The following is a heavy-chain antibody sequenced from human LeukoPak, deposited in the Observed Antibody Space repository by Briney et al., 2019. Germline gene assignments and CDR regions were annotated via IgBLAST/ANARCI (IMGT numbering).Heavy chain of an antibody. V-gene: IGHV1-2*02. J-gene: IGHJ4*02. Sequence: GASVKVSCKASGYTFTDYYMHWVRQAPGRGLEWMGWINPNSGVTKFAQKFQGRVTMTRDTSTTTAFMELSRLRSDDTAVYYCARGARISSSWYSSVWGQGTLITVS. CDR3: ARGARISSSWYSSV. CDR2: INPNSGVT. D-gene: IGHD2-2*01. CDR1: GYTFTDYY.